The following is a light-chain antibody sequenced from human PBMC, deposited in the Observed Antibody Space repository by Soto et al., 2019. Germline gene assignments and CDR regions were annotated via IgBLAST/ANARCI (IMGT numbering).Light chain of an antibody. CDR2: GTN. V-gene: IGLV1-40*01. Sequence: QSVLTQPPSVSGAPGQRVTISCTGSRSNIGAGYDVHWYQQLPGTAPKLLIYGTNNRPSGVPDRFSGSKSGMSASLAITGLQAADEANYYCSSYAGSKRVFGTGTKLTVL. CDR1: RSNIGAGYD. J-gene: IGLJ1*01. CDR3: SSYAGSKRV.